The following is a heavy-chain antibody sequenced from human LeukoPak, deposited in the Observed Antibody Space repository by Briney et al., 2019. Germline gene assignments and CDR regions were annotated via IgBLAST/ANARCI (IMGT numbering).Heavy chain of an antibody. Sequence: GGSLRLSCAASGFTFSSYSMNWVRQAPGKGLEWVSSISSSSSYIYYADSVKGRFTISRDNSKNTLYLQMNSLRAEDTAVYYCAKNYGSGSSVKYYYYMDVWGKGTTVTVSS. D-gene: IGHD3-10*01. CDR2: ISSSSSYI. V-gene: IGHV3-21*04. CDR1: GFTFSSYS. J-gene: IGHJ6*03. CDR3: AKNYGSGSSVKYYYYMDV.